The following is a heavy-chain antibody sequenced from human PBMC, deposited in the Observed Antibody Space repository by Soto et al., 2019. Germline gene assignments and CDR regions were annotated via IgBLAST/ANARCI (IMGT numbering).Heavy chain of an antibody. CDR2: IYYSGST. V-gene: IGHV4-39*01. CDR1: GGSISSSSYY. Sequence: SETLSLTCTVSGGSISSSSYYWGWIRQPPGKGLEWIGSIYYSGSTYYNPSLKSRVTISVDTSKNQFSLKLSSVTAAATAVYYCARRDSVGYCSGGSCFHAFDIWGQGTMVTVSS. D-gene: IGHD2-15*01. J-gene: IGHJ3*02. CDR3: ARRDSVGYCSGGSCFHAFDI.